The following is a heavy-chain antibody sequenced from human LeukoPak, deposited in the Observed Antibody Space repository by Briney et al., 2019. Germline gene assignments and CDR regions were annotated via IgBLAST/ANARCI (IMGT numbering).Heavy chain of an antibody. CDR2: ITDTGITK. Sequence: GGSLRLSCAASGFSFSDYYMIWIRQAPGKGVEWLSYITDTGITKFYADSVKGRFTISRDNVKNSLFLQMNSLRADDTAVYYCARDGQRNYYYGMDVWGQGTTVTVSS. CDR1: GFSFSDYY. J-gene: IGHJ6*02. CDR3: ARDGQRNYYYGMDV. V-gene: IGHV3-11*01.